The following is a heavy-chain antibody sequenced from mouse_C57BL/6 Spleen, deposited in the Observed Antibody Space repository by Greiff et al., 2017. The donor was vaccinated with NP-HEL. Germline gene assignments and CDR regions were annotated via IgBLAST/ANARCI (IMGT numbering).Heavy chain of an antibody. CDR1: GYTFTSYW. J-gene: IGHJ4*01. V-gene: IGHV1-55*01. CDR2: IYPGSGST. D-gene: IGHD2-4*01. Sequence: QVQLQPGAELVKPGASVKMSCKASGYTFTSYWITWVKQRPGQGLEWIGDIYPGSGSTNYNEKFKSKATLTVDTSSSTAYMQLSSLTSEDSAVYYCARLGITTLYYYAMDYWGQGTSVTVSS. CDR3: ARLGITTLYYYAMDY.